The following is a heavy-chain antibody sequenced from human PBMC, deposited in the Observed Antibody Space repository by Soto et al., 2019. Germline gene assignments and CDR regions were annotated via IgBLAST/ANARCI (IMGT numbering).Heavy chain of an antibody. V-gene: IGHV1-69*13. CDR2: IIPIFGTA. D-gene: IGHD6-6*01. J-gene: IGHJ6*02. Sequence: GASVKVSCKASGGTFSSYAISWVRQAPGQGLEWMGGIIPIFGTANYAQKFQGRVTITADESTSTAYMELSSLRSEDTAVYYCARSLYSSSSWDYGMYVWGQGTTVTVSS. CDR3: ARSLYSSSSWDYGMYV. CDR1: GGTFSSYA.